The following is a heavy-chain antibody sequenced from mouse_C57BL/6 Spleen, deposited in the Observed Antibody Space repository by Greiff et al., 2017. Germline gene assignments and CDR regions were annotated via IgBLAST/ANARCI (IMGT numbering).Heavy chain of an antibody. J-gene: IGHJ1*03. D-gene: IGHD4-1*01. CDR1: GYAFSSSW. CDR2: IYPGDGDT. V-gene: IGHV1-82*01. CDR3: ARSKTGTEWYVGV. Sequence: QVQLKESGPELVKPGASVKISCKASGYAFSSSWMNWVKQRPGQGLEWIGRIYPGDGDTNYNGKFKGKATLTADKSSSTAYMQLSSLTSEDSAVYVCARSKTGTEWYVGVRGTGATVTVS.